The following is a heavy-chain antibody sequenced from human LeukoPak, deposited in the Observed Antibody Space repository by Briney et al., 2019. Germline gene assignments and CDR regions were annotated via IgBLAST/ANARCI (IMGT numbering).Heavy chain of an antibody. J-gene: IGHJ6*03. CDR2: INAGNGNT. CDR3: ARGAAATYYYYMDV. V-gene: IGHV1-3*03. Sequence: ASVKVSCKASGYTFTSYAMHWVRQAPGQRLEWMGWINAGNGNTKYSQEFQGRVTIIRDTSASTAYMELSSLRSEDMAVYYCARGAAATYYYYMDVWGKGTTVTVSS. D-gene: IGHD6-13*01. CDR1: GYTFTSYA.